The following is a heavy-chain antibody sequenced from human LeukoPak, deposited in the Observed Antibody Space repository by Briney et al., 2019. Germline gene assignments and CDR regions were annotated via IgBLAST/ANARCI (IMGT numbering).Heavy chain of an antibody. D-gene: IGHD6-13*01. J-gene: IGHJ5*02. CDR2: ISAYNGNT. CDR3: AGGGEGYSSSWEP. V-gene: IGHV1-18*01. Sequence: ASVKVSCKASEYTFTSYSMNWVRQAPGQGLEWMGWISAYNGNTNYAQKLQGRVTMTTDTSTSTAYMELRSLRSDDTAVYYCAGGGEGYSSSWEPWGQGTLVTVSS. CDR1: EYTFTSYS.